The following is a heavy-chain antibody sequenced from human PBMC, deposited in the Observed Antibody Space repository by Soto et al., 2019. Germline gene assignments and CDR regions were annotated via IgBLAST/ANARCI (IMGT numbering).Heavy chain of an antibody. J-gene: IGHJ6*02. CDR1: RDTFNKYA. CDR2: IMPIFSSR. V-gene: IGHV1-69*01. Sequence: QVQLVQSGAEVKKPGSSVNVSCKTSRDTFNKYAFNWVRQAPGQGLEWMGWIMPIFSSRNSAEKFQGRVTITADDSTSTAYMQLRSLRFEDTAVYYCARGETYLGVWGQGTTVPVSS. CDR3: ARGETYLGV.